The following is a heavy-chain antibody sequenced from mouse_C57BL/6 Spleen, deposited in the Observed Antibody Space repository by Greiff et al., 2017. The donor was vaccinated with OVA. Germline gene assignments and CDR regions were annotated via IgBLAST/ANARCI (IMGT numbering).Heavy chain of an antibody. V-gene: IGHV1-50*01. Sequence: QVQLQQSGAELVKPGASVKLSCKASGYTFTSYWMQWVKQRPGQGLEWIGEIDPSDSYTNYNQKFKGKATLTVDTSSSTAYMQLSSLTSEDSAVYYCARSDYDWGQGTLVTVSA. J-gene: IGHJ3*01. CDR2: IDPSDSYT. CDR1: GYTFTSYW. CDR3: ARSDYD. D-gene: IGHD2-4*01.